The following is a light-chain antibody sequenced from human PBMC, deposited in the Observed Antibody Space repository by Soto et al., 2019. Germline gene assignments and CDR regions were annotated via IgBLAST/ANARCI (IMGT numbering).Light chain of an antibody. CDR1: QSISSY. CDR3: QQYGSSPI. V-gene: IGKV1-39*01. J-gene: IGKJ3*01. CDR2: AAS. Sequence: DIQMTQSPSSLSASVGDRVTITCRASQSISSYLNWYQQKPGKAPKLLIYAASSLQSGVPSRFSGSGSGTDFTLTISRLEPEDFAVYYCQQYGSSPIFGPGTKVDIK.